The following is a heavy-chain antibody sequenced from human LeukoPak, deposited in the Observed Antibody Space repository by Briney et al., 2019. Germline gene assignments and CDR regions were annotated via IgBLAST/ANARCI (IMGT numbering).Heavy chain of an antibody. CDR1: GGSISSSSYY. CDR3: ARAYAYYFDY. J-gene: IGHJ4*02. V-gene: IGHV4-31*01. D-gene: IGHD4-17*01. CDR2: IYYSGST. Sequence: PPETLSLTCSVSGGSISSSSYYWTWIRQHPGKGLEWIGYIYYSGSTYYNPSLKSQVTISVDTSKNQFSLKLSSVTAADTAVYYCARAYAYYFDYWGQGTLVTVSS.